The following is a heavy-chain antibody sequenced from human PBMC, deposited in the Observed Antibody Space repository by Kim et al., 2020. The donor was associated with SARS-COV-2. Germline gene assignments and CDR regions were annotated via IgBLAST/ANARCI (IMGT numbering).Heavy chain of an antibody. J-gene: IGHJ3*02. CDR2: IKSKTDGGTT. CDR1: GFTFSNAW. Sequence: GGSLRLSCAASGFTFSNAWMSWVRQAPGKGLEWVGRIKSKTDGGTTDYAAPVKGRFTISRDDSKNTLYLQMNSLKTEDTAVYYCTRYGGSYYGSGSYYAAFDIWGQGTMVTVSS. CDR3: TRYGGSYYGSGSYYAAFDI. V-gene: IGHV3-15*01. D-gene: IGHD3-10*01.